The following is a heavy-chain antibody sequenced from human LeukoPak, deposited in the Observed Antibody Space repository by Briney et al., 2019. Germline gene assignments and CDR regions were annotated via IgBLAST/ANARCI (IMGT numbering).Heavy chain of an antibody. J-gene: IGHJ6*03. Sequence: GESLKISCQGSGYNFNTYWIAWVRQMPGKGLEWMGIIYPGDSDTRYCPSFQGQVTFSADKSINTAYLQWRSLKASDTATYFCARQVDRSDYFYYMDVWGKGTTVTVSS. D-gene: IGHD3-9*01. CDR3: ARQVDRSDYFYYMDV. CDR2: IYPGDSDT. CDR1: GYNFNTYW. V-gene: IGHV5-51*01.